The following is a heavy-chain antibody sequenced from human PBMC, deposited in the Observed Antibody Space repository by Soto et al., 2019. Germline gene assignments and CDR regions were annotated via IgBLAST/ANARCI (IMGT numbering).Heavy chain of an antibody. CDR2: IIPVFGTA. D-gene: IGHD2-2*01. CDR3: ARGRISSE. CDR1: GGTFSSYA. Sequence: SVKVSCKASGGTFSSYAISWVRQAPGQGLEWMGGIIPVFGTANYAQKFQGRVAMTRNTSISTAYMELSSLRSEDTAVYYCARGRISSEWGQGTMVTVSS. V-gene: IGHV1-69*05. J-gene: IGHJ3*01.